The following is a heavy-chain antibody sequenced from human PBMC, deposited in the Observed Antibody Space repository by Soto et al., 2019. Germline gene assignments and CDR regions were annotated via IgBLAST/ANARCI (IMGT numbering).Heavy chain of an antibody. CDR1: GVTFSSYA. CDR3: AKDSNKYSSSLRGRYFDY. Sequence: XGSLKLSCAASGVTFSSYAMSWVRQAPGKGLEWVSAISGSGSNTFYADSVKGRFTISRDNSKNTLLLQMNSLGAEDTAVYYCAKDSNKYSSSLRGRYFDYWGQGIGVTVSS. CDR2: ISGSGSNT. V-gene: IGHV3-23*01. J-gene: IGHJ4*02. D-gene: IGHD4-4*01.